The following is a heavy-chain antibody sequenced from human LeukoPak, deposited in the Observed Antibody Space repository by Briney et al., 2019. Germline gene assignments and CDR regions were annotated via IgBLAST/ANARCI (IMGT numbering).Heavy chain of an antibody. CDR3: AELGITMIGGV. D-gene: IGHD3-10*02. CDR2: ISGSGGST. Sequence: GGSLRLSCAASGFTFSSYAMSWVRQAPGKGLEWVSAISGSGGSTYYADSVKGRFTISRGNSKNTLYLQMNSLRAEDMAVYYCAELGITMIGGVWGKGTTVTISS. V-gene: IGHV3-23*01. J-gene: IGHJ6*04. CDR1: GFTFSSYA.